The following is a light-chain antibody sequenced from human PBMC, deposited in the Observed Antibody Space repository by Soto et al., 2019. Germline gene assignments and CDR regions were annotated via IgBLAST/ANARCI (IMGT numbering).Light chain of an antibody. J-gene: IGKJ1*01. Sequence: DIQSPPSHYNLSASVGYRSTITVRASQSISSWLAWYQQKPGRPPRLLIYKASTLESGVTSRFSGSGSGTEFTLTISSLQTDDFGTYYCQKYNSHPWTCGKGNQGDI. V-gene: IGKV1-5*03. CDR2: KAS. CDR3: QKYNSHPWT. CDR1: QSISSW.